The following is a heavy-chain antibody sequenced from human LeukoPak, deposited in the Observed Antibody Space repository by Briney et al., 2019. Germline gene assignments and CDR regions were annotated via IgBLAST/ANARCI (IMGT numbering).Heavy chain of an antibody. D-gene: IGHD4-17*01. CDR2: ISYDQTNK. V-gene: IGHV3-30*03. CDR3: ARGHYGVLHSPDY. J-gene: IGHJ4*02. Sequence: SFISYDQTNKYYAYSVKARFTISRHNSKNTLYLQINSLRAEHSAVYYCARGHYGVLHSPDYWGQRTLVTLSS.